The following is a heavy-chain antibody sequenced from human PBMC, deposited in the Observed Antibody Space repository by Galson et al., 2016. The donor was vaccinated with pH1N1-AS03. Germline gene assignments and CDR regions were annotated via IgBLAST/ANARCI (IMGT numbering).Heavy chain of an antibody. D-gene: IGHD4-17*01. CDR3: ASHGDYFAGRDY. V-gene: IGHV4-34*01. J-gene: IGHJ4*02. CDR1: GGSFGGYY. CDR2: INHSGST. Sequence: ETLSLTCGVYGGSFGGYYWSWIRQPPGKGLEWIGEINHSGSTNYNPSLKSRVTISRDTSKKQFSLNLSSVTAADTAVYFCASHGDYFAGRDYWGQGTLVTVSS.